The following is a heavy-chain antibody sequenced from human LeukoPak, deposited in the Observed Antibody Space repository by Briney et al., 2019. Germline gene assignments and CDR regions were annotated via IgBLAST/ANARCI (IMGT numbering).Heavy chain of an antibody. D-gene: IGHD6-13*01. CDR3: ARGGFRTQRSWYYY. CDR1: GGSISSYY. J-gene: IGHJ4*02. CDR2: IYYSGST. Sequence: SETLSLPCTVSGGSISSYYWSWLREPPGKGVEGMGYIYYSGSTYYNPSLKSRVTISVDTSKNQFSLKLSSVTAADTAVYYCARGGFRTQRSWYYYCGQGTLVIVSS. V-gene: IGHV4-59*08.